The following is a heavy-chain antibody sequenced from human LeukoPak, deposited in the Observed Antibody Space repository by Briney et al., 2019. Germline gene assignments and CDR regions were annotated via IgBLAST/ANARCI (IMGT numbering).Heavy chain of an antibody. D-gene: IGHD3-10*01. V-gene: IGHV4-4*07. J-gene: IGHJ5*02. CDR3: ARGPITMVRGSQTTNWFDP. CDR2: IYTSGST. Sequence: PSETLSLTRPVSGGSISSHYWSWIRQPAGKGLEWIGRIYTSGSTNYNPSLKSRVTMSVDTSKNQFSLKLSSVTAADTAVYYCARGPITMVRGSQTTNWFDPWGQGTLVTVSS. CDR1: GGSISSHY.